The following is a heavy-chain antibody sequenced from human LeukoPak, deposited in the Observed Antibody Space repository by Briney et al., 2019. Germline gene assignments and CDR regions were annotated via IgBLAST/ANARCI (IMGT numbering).Heavy chain of an antibody. CDR2: LSGGGISA. J-gene: IGHJ4*02. V-gene: IGHV3-23*01. CDR1: GFTFTNYA. Sequence: GGSLRLSCAASGFTFTNYAMSWVRQAPGKGLEWVSGLSGGGISAYYADSVKGRFTISRDNAKNSLYLQMNSLRAEDTAVYYCAKDSYSKGDFWGQGVLVTVSS. D-gene: IGHD6-13*01. CDR3: AKDSYSKGDF.